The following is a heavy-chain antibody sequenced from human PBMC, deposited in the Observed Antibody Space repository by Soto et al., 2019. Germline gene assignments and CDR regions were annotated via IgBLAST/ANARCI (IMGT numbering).Heavy chain of an antibody. CDR2: INHSGST. CDR3: ERGRSSSWYVYNWFDT. CDR1: GGSFSGYY. D-gene: IGHD6-13*01. J-gene: IGHJ5*02. Sequence: PSETLSLTCAVYGGSFSGYYWSWIRQPPGKGLEWIGEINHSGSTNYNPSLKSRVTISVDTSKNQFSLKLSSVTAADTAVYYCERGRSSSWYVYNWFDTWGQGTLVTVSS. V-gene: IGHV4-34*01.